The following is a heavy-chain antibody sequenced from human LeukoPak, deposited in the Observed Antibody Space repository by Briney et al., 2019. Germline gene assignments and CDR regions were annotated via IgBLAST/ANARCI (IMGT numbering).Heavy chain of an antibody. CDR2: INWSGGST. J-gene: IGHJ4*02. CDR3: ATDISRGWYFDY. D-gene: IGHD6-19*01. Sequence: GGSLRLSCAVSGFTFDDYGMSWVPQAPGKGLEWVSGINWSGGSTGYVDSVKGRFTISRDNAKITLHLQMNTQRAEDTALYYCATDISRGWYFDYWGQGTLVTVSS. V-gene: IGHV3-20*04. CDR1: GFTFDDYG.